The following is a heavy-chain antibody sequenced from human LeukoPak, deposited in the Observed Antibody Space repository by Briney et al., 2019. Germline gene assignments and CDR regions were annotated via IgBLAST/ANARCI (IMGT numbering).Heavy chain of an antibody. V-gene: IGHV3-15*01. CDR3: IADTAESSAYPFDY. CDR1: GFTFTYAW. CDR2: IISKTSGGTT. J-gene: IGHJ4*02. D-gene: IGHD3-22*01. Sequence: PGGSLRLSCAASGFTFTYAWMSWVRQAPGKGLECVGRIISKTSGGTTEYAAPVKGRSTISRDDSTDTVYLQMNSLKTEDTAVYYCIADTAESSAYPFDYWGQGTTVTVSS.